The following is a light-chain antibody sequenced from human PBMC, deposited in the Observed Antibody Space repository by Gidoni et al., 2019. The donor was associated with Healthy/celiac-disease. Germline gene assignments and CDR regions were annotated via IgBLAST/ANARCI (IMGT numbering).Light chain of an antibody. CDR1: QSVSSSY. V-gene: IGKV3-20*01. Sequence: EIVLTQSPGTLSLSPGERATLSCRASQSVSSSYLAWYQQKPGQAPRLVIYGASSRATGIPDRFSGSGSRTDFTLTISRLEPEDFAVYYCQQYGSSPWTFGQETKVEIK. CDR3: QQYGSSPWT. J-gene: IGKJ1*01. CDR2: GAS.